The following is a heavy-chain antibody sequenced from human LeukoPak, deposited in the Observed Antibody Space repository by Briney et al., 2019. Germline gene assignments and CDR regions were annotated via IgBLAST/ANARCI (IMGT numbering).Heavy chain of an antibody. CDR1: GGTFSSYA. CDR2: IIPIFGIV. D-gene: IGHD5-12*01. CDR3: ARDPTTAPENCYYGMDV. V-gene: IGHV1-69*04. Sequence: ASVKVSCKASGGTFSSYAISWVRQAPGQGLEWMGRIIPIFGIVKYAQKFQGRVTITADKSTSTAYMELSSLRSEDTAVYYCARDPTTAPENCYYGMDVWGQGTTVTVSS. J-gene: IGHJ6*02.